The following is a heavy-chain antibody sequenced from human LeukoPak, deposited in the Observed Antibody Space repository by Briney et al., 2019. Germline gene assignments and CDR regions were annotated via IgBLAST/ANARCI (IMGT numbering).Heavy chain of an antibody. D-gene: IGHD2-2*01. CDR1: GFTFSSCE. J-gene: IGHJ6*03. Sequence: GGSLRLSCAASGFTFSSCEMNWVRQAPGKGLEWASYISSSGSTIYYADSVKGRFTISGDNSKNTLYLQMNSPRAEDTAVYYCARGLASPRYQLLWGYYYYYMDVWGKGTTVTVSS. CDR2: ISSSGSTI. V-gene: IGHV3-48*03. CDR3: ARGLASPRYQLLWGYYYYYMDV.